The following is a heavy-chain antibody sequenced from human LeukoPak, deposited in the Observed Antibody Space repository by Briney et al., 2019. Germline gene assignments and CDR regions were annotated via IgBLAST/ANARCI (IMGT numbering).Heavy chain of an antibody. Sequence: SETLSLTCAVYGGSFSGYYWSWIRQPPGKGLEWIGEINHSGSTNYNPSLESRVTMSVDMSENHISLKLTSVTAADTAVYYCAREGGPYRPLDYSGQGTLVTASS. CDR2: INHSGST. CDR1: GGSFSGYY. V-gene: IGHV4-34*01. J-gene: IGHJ4*02. CDR3: AREGGPYRPLDY.